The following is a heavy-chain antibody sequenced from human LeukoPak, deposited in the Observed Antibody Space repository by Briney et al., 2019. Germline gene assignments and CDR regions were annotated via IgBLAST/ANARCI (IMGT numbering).Heavy chain of an antibody. CDR1: GYTFPCYF. CDR3: ALAVAAYVGNWFDP. CDR2: INPTGGST. V-gene: IGHV1-46*01. J-gene: IGHJ5*02. Sequence: ASVKVSCKASGYTFPCYFMHWVRQAPGQGLEWMGIINPTGGSTTYAQKFQGRVTMAEDTSTDTAYMELSSLRSEDTAVYYCALAVAAYVGNWFDPWGQGTLVTVSS. D-gene: IGHD6-19*01.